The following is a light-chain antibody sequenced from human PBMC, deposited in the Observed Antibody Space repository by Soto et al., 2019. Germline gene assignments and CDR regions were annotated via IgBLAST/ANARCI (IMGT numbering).Light chain of an antibody. CDR3: KSYAGSNTYV. V-gene: IGLV1-47*01. CDR2: RNN. Sequence: QSVLTQPPSASGTPGQRVTISCSGSSSNIGSNFVYWYQQFPGTAPKLLIYRNNQRPSGVPDRFSGSKSGTSASLTVSGLQAADEADYFCKSYAGSNTYVFGSGTKLTVL. CDR1: SSNIGSNF. J-gene: IGLJ1*01.